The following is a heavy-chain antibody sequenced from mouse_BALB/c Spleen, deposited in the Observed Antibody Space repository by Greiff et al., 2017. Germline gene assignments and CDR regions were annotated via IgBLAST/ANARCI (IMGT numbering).Heavy chain of an antibody. V-gene: IGHV1-87*01. CDR1: GYTFTSYW. CDR2: IYPGDGDT. J-gene: IGHJ1*01. D-gene: IGHD1-3*01. Sequence: VQLQQSGAELARPGASVKLSCKASGYTFTSYWMQWVKQRPGQGLEWIGAIYPGDGDTRYTQKFKGKATLTPDKSFSTAYMQLSSLASEDSAVYYCARRESYFDVWGAGTTVTVSS. CDR3: ARRESYFDV.